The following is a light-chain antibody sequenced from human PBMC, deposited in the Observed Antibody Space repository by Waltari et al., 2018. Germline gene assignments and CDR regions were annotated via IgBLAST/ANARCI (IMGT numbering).Light chain of an antibody. Sequence: QSVLTQPSSASGTPGQTVTNSCSGSSSHVGNNKVNWYQQFPGTAPKVVIFGNDQRPSGVPDRFFGSRSGTSASLAISRLEVEDEAVYYCASWDDSVNGVVFGGGTKLTV. CDR2: GND. CDR1: SSHVGNNK. V-gene: IGLV1-44*01. CDR3: ASWDDSVNGVV. J-gene: IGLJ2*01.